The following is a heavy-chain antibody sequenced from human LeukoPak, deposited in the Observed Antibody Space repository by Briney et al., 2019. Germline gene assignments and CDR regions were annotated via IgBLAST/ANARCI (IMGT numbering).Heavy chain of an antibody. Sequence: GGSLRLSCAASGFTFSSYGMHWVRQAPGKGLEWVAVISYDGSNKYYADSVKGRFTISRDNSKNTLYLQMNSLRAEDTAVYYCAKGRGSPRSFDYYYYGMDVWGQGATVTVS. J-gene: IGHJ6*02. D-gene: IGHD2-15*01. V-gene: IGHV3-30*18. CDR1: GFTFSSYG. CDR3: AKGRGSPRSFDYYYYGMDV. CDR2: ISYDGSNK.